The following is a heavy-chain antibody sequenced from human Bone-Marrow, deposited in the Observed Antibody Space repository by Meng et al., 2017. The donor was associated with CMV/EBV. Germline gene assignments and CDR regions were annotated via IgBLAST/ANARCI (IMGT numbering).Heavy chain of an antibody. Sequence: SSVKGSCQGYGRTFSTYAITWVRQAPGEGLEWMGGIIPILGKTNYAQRFQGRVTITADKSTTTAYMELSSLRSEDTAVYYCASSGDSESSGYYLAVYWGQGTLVPVSS. CDR2: IIPILGKT. CDR3: ASSGDSESSGYYLAVY. D-gene: IGHD3-22*01. CDR1: GRTFSTYA. J-gene: IGHJ4*02. V-gene: IGHV1-69*10.